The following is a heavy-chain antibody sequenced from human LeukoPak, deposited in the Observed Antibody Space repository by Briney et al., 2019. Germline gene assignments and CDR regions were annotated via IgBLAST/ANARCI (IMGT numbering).Heavy chain of an antibody. Sequence: SETLSLTCAVYGESFSGYYWSWIRQPPGKGLEWIGEINHSGSTNYNPSLKSRVTISVDTSKNQFSLKLSSVTAADTAVYYCARGVYNRGDYWGQGTLVTXSS. CDR2: INHSGST. D-gene: IGHD1-1*01. V-gene: IGHV4-34*01. CDR1: GESFSGYY. CDR3: ARGVYNRGDY. J-gene: IGHJ4*02.